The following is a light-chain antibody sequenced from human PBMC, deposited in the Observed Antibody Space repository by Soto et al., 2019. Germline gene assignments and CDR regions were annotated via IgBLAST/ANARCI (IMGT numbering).Light chain of an antibody. J-gene: IGKJ1*01. CDR1: HRFSGY. Sequence: EILMTQSPATLSVSPGESATLSCRASHRFSGYLAWYQQKPGQAPRLLIYGASNRATGIPDRFSGSGSGTDFTLTISSLQPDDFATYYCQQYNSYWTFGQGTKVDIK. V-gene: IGKV3D-15*01. CDR3: QQYNSYWT. CDR2: GAS.